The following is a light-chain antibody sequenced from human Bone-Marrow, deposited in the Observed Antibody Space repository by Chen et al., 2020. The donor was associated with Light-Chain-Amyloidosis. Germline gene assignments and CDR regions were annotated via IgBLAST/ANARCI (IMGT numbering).Light chain of an antibody. CDR3: QSADSSGTYEVI. CDR1: DLPTKY. Sequence: SYVLTQPPSVSVSPGQTARITCTGDDLPTKYAYWYQQKPGQAPVLVIHRDTERPSGISERFSVSSSGTTATLTISGVQAEDEADYHCQSADSSGTYEVIFGGGTKLTVL. V-gene: IGLV3-25*03. CDR2: RDT. J-gene: IGLJ2*01.